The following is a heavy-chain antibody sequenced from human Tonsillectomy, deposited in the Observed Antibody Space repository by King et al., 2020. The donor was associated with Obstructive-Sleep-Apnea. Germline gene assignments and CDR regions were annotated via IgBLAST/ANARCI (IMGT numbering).Heavy chain of an antibody. CDR3: GSYSGSQEDY. Sequence: VQLVESGGGLVQPGGSLRLSCGASGFTFSSYSMNLVRQAPGKGLGWVSYISSSSSTFYYAASVKGRFTISRDNAKNSLYLQMNSLRAEDTAVYYCGSYSGSQEDYWGQGTLVTVSS. J-gene: IGHJ4*02. CDR2: ISSSSSTF. V-gene: IGHV3-48*04. CDR1: GFTFSSYS. D-gene: IGHD1-26*01.